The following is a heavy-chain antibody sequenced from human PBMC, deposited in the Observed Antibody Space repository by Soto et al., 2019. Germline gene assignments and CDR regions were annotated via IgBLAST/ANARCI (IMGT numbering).Heavy chain of an antibody. V-gene: IGHV1-8*01. CDR1: GYTFTSYD. J-gene: IGHJ6*02. Sequence: ASVKVSCKASGYTFTSYDINWLRQATGQGLEWMGWMNPNSGNTGYAQKFQGRVTITRNTSISTAYMELSSLRSEDTAVYYCARGYCSSTSCYYYYYYYGMDVWGQGTTVTVSS. CDR2: MNPNSGNT. D-gene: IGHD2-2*01. CDR3: ARGYCSSTSCYYYYYYYGMDV.